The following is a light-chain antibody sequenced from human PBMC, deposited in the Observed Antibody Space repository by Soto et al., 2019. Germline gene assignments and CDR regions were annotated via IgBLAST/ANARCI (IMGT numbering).Light chain of an antibody. CDR1: SSDVGSYNR. CDR3: SSFIGTNSFV. Sequence: QSVLTQPPSVSGSPGQSVTISCTETSSDVGSYNRVSWYQQPPGTAPKVMIYEVSNRPSGVPDRFSGSKSGNTASLTISGLQAEVEADYFCSSFIGTNSFVFGTGNKGTVL. J-gene: IGLJ1*01. CDR2: EVS. V-gene: IGLV2-18*02.